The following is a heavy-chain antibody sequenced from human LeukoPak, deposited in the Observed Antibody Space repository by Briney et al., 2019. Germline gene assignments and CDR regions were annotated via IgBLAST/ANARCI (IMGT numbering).Heavy chain of an antibody. CDR3: ARGDSSGYYLNY. CDR1: GFTFSSYA. D-gene: IGHD3-22*01. CDR2: ISYDGSSK. Sequence: GRSLRLSCAASGFTFSSYAMHWVRQAPGKGLEWVALISYDGSSKYCADSVKGRFTISRDSSKNSQYLQMNSLRAEDTAVYYCARGDSSGYYLNYWGQGTLVTVSS. V-gene: IGHV3-30*03. J-gene: IGHJ4*02.